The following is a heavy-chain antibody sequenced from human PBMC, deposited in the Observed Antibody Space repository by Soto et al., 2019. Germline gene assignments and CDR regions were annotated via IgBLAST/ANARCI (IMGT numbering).Heavy chain of an antibody. CDR3: ARAPDFGSAVAGIEY. D-gene: IGHD6-19*01. CDR2: ISSSSSTI. CDR1: GFTFSSYS. J-gene: IGHJ4*02. V-gene: IGHV3-48*02. Sequence: GGSLRLSCAACGFTFSSYSMNWVRQAPGKGLEWVSYISSSSSTIYYADSVKGRFTISRDNAKNSLYLQMNSLRDEDTAVYYCARAPDFGSAVAGIEYWGQGTLVTVSS.